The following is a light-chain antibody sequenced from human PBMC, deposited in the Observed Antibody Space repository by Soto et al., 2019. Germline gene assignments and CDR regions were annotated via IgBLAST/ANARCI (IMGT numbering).Light chain of an antibody. CDR1: QSVYTY. J-gene: IGKJ1*01. Sequence: EVVLTQSPAPLSLSPGQRATLSCRASQSVYTYLAWFQQKPGQAPRLLIYGASSRATGIPARFSGSGSGTEFTLTISSLQSEDVAVYYCQQYNNWPETFCQGTKVDIK. CDR3: QQYNNWPET. V-gene: IGKV3-15*01. CDR2: GAS.